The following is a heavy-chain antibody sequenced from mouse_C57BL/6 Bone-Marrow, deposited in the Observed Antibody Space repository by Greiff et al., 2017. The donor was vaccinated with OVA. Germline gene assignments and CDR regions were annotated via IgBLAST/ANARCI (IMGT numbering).Heavy chain of an antibody. CDR1: GFSLTSYA. CDR2: IWTGGGT. J-gene: IGHJ4*01. V-gene: IGHV2-9-1*01. CDR3: ARAVVSYYYAMDY. D-gene: IGHD1-1*01. Sequence: QVQLQQSGPGLVAPSQSLSITCTVSGFSLTSYAISWVRQPPGKGLEWLGVIWTGGGTNSNSALKSRLSISKDNSKSQVFLKMNSLQTDDTARYYCARAVVSYYYAMDYWGQGTSVTVSS.